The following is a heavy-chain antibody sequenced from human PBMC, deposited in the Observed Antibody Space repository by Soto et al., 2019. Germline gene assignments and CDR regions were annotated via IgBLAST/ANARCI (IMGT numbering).Heavy chain of an antibody. CDR3: ARQAIAARPWWFDP. CDR1: GGSISSSSDY. V-gene: IGHV4-39*01. CDR2: IYYSGST. D-gene: IGHD6-6*01. Sequence: SETLSLTCTVSGGSISSSSDYWGWIRQPPGKGLEWIGSIYYSGSTYYNPSLKSRVTISVDTSKNQFSLKLSSVTAADTAVYYCARQAIAARPWWFDPWGQGTLVTVSS. J-gene: IGHJ5*02.